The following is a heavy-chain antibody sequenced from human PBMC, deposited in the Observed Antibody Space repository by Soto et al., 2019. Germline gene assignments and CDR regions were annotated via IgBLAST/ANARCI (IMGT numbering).Heavy chain of an antibody. J-gene: IGHJ4*01. Sequence: DVQLVESGGVVVQPGGSLRLSCAASGFTFDDYTMYWVRQGPGKGLEWVSLITWDGGSTFYADSVKGRFTISRDNSKNSLYLQMNSLRTEDTALYYCTKGGGSGYYDVTNWGQGTLVTVSS. CDR1: GFTFDDYT. D-gene: IGHD3-22*01. V-gene: IGHV3-43*01. CDR3: TKGGGSGYYDVTN. CDR2: ITWDGGST.